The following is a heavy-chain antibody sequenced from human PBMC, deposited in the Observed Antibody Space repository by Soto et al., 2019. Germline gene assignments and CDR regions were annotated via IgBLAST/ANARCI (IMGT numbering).Heavy chain of an antibody. D-gene: IGHD6-13*01. CDR2: IVVGSGNT. V-gene: IGHV1-58*02. CDR1: GFTFTSSA. CDR3: AAFPYSSSWYSPDY. Sequence: GASVKVSCKASGFTFTSSAMQWVRQARGQRLEWIGWIVVGSGNTNYAQKFQERVTITRDMSTSTAYMELSSLRSEDTAVYYCAAFPYSSSWYSPDYWGQGTLVTSPQ. J-gene: IGHJ4*02.